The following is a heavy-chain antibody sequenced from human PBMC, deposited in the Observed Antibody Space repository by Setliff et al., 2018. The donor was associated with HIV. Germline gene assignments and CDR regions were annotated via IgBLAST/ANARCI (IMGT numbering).Heavy chain of an antibody. CDR2: ISHTGNI. J-gene: IGHJ4*02. D-gene: IGHD2-2*01. CDR3: ARLHLRVPPSIFDY. CDR1: GGSLRGYY. V-gene: IGHV4-34*01. Sequence: SETLSLTCAVYGGSLRGYYWSWVRQSPLKGLEWIGEISHTGNINYNTALSNRVTVSVDTSKNQFSLKLTSVTAADTAVYFCARLHLRVPPSIFDYWSPGTMVTVSA.